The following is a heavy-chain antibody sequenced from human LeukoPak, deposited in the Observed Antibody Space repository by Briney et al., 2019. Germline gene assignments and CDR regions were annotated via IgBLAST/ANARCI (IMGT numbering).Heavy chain of an antibody. Sequence: PSQTLSLTCAVSGGSISSGGYYWSWIRQPPGKGLEWIGYIYHSGSTYYNPSLKSRVTISVDRSKNQFSLKLSSVTAADTAVYYCAREQLVGPVDYWGQGTLVTVSS. J-gene: IGHJ4*02. V-gene: IGHV4-30-2*01. CDR3: AREQLVGPVDY. D-gene: IGHD6-6*01. CDR2: IYHSGST. CDR1: GGSISSGGYY.